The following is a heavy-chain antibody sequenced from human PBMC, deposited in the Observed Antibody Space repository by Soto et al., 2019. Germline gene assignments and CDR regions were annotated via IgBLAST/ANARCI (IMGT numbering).Heavy chain of an antibody. D-gene: IGHD3-10*01. J-gene: IGHJ6*02. CDR2: IYYSGST. CDR1: GGSISSSSYY. Sequence: PSETLSLTCTVSGGSISSSSYYRGWIRQPPGKGLEWIGSIYYSGSTYYNPSLKSRVTISVDTSKNQFSLKLSSVTAADTAVYYCASPNYYGSGSPGYYGMDVWGQGTTVTVSS. CDR3: ASPNYYGSGSPGYYGMDV. V-gene: IGHV4-39*01.